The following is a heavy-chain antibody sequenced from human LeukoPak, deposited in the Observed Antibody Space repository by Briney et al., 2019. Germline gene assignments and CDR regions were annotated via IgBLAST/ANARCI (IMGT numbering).Heavy chain of an antibody. V-gene: IGHV3-48*01. D-gene: IGHD2-21*02. J-gene: IGHJ4*02. Sequence: GSRDSSVAASGFPFNSYTRNWVRPAPGKGLEWISYISRTGTTIYYGDSVKGRFTISRDNVKNSLYLQMNSLRSEDTGLYFCARDLGSGDHGLLVWGQGTLLTVSS. CDR2: ISRTGTTI. CDR1: GFPFNSYT. CDR3: ARDLGSGDHGLLV.